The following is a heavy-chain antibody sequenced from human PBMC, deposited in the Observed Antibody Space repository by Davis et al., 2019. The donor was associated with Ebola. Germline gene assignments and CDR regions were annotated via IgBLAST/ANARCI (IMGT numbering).Heavy chain of an antibody. V-gene: IGHV4-30-2*01. CDR1: GASTSSGDYS. CDR2: MYHSGST. D-gene: IGHD6-19*01. J-gene: IGHJ6*04. CDR3: ARGTVAVAGPAYYYYGMDV. Sequence: MPSETLSPTCALSGASTSSGDYSWSWIRQPPGKGLEWIGYMYHSGSTFYNPSLKSRVTISVDTSKNQFSLKLSSVTAADTAVYYCARGTVAVAGPAYYYYGMDVWGKGTTVTVSS.